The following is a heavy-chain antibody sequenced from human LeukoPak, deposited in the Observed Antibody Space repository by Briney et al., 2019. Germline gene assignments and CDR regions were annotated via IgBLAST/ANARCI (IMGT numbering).Heavy chain of an antibody. CDR3: ARVGAYSYGYAFDY. CDR2: IKQDGSEK. Sequence: GGSLRLSCAASGFTFSTYWISWVRQAPGKGLEWVANIKQDGSEKHCVDSVKGRFTISRDNAKNSLYLQMNSLSAEDTAVYYCARVGAYSYGYAFDYWGQGTLVTVSS. V-gene: IGHV3-7*01. J-gene: IGHJ4*02. D-gene: IGHD5-18*01. CDR1: GFTFSTYW.